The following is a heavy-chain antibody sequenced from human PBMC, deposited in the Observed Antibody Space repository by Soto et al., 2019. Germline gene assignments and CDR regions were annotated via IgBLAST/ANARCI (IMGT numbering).Heavy chain of an antibody. Sequence: EVQLVESGGGLVQPGGSLRLSCAASGFTFSSYDMNWVRQAPGKGLEWVSYISSSGTTIYYADSVKGRFTISRDNAKNSLYLQMNSLRAEDTAVYYCARDRGELWWYAFDIWGQGTMVTVSS. J-gene: IGHJ3*02. CDR1: GFTFSSYD. V-gene: IGHV3-48*03. D-gene: IGHD2-21*01. CDR3: ARDRGELWWYAFDI. CDR2: ISSSGTTI.